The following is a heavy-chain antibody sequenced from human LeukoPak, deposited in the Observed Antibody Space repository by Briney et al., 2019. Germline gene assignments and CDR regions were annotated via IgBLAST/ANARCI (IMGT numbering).Heavy chain of an antibody. CDR2: IKQDGSEK. CDR3: ASHSMLYNSAEYFQH. D-gene: IGHD2-8*01. CDR1: GFTFSSYW. V-gene: IGHV3-7*01. J-gene: IGHJ1*01. Sequence: PGGSLRLSCAASGFTFSSYWMSWVRQAPGKGLEWVANIKQDGSEKYYVDSVKGRFTISRDNAKNSLYLQMNSLRAEDTAVYYCASHSMLYNSAEYFQHWGQGTLVTVSS.